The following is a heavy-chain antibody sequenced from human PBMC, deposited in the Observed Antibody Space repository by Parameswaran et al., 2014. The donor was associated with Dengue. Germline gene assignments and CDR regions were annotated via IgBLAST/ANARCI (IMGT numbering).Heavy chain of an antibody. V-gene: IGHV2-26*01. J-gene: IGHJ6*02. Sequence: WIRQPPGKALEWLAHIFSNDEKSYSTSLKSRLTISKDTSKSQVVLTMTNMDPVDTATYYCARDKLYYGMDVWGQGTTVTVSS. CDR2: IFSNDEK. CDR3: ARDKLYYGMDV.